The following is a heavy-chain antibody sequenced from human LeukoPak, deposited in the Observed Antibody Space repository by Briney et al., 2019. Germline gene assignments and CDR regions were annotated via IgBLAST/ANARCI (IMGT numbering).Heavy chain of an antibody. Sequence: PSETLSLTCAVYGGSFSGYYWSWIRQPPGKGLEWIGEINHSGSTYYNPSLKSRVTISVDTSKNQFSLKLSSVTAADTAVYYCARDAGRDGYNLDYWGQGTLVTVSS. J-gene: IGHJ4*02. CDR2: INHSGST. D-gene: IGHD5-24*01. CDR3: ARDAGRDGYNLDY. CDR1: GGSFSGYY. V-gene: IGHV4-34*01.